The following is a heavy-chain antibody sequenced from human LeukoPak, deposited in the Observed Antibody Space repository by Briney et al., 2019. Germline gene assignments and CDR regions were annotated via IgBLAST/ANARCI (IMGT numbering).Heavy chain of an antibody. V-gene: IGHV3-23*01. D-gene: IGHD3-10*01. CDR1: GFTFSDYA. CDR3: ARAGSHWHYVY. Sequence: GGSLRLSCAASGFTFSDYAMNWVRQAPGKGLEWVSTISGSGGSTYYAGSVKGRFTISRDNSKNTLYLQMNNLRVEDTAVYYCARAGSHWHYVYWGQGTVVTVSS. J-gene: IGHJ4*02. CDR2: ISGSGGST.